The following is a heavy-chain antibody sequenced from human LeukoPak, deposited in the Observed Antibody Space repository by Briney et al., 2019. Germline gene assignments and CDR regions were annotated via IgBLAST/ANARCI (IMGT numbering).Heavy chain of an antibody. CDR2: ISGSGGST. CDR1: GFTFSSYA. D-gene: IGHD3-22*01. Sequence: GGSLRLSCAASGFTFSSYAMSWVRQAPGKGLEWVSSISGSGGSTYYADSVKGRFTISRDNSKNTLYLQMNSLRAEDTAVYYCATEYYYDSSGLYWGQGTLVTVSS. CDR3: ATEYYYDSSGLY. J-gene: IGHJ4*02. V-gene: IGHV3-23*01.